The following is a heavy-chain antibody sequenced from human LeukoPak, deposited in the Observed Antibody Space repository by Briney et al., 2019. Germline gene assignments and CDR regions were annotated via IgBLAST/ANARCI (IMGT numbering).Heavy chain of an antibody. CDR3: ARIKSGIDY. CDR2: IYSDGST. J-gene: IGHJ4*02. CDR1: GFTVSSNY. Sequence: QPGGSLRLSCAASGFTVSSNYMTWVRRAPGKGLEWVSVIYSDGSTYYRDSVKGRFTISRDKSKNTLYLQMNSLRAEDTAVYYCARIKSGIDYWGQGTLVTVSS. D-gene: IGHD3-3*01. V-gene: IGHV3-53*01.